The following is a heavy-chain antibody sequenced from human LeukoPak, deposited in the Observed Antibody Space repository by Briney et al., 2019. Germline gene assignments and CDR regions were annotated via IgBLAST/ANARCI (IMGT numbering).Heavy chain of an antibody. CDR3: AKSDSSDYFVPHGNLDN. D-gene: IGHD3-22*01. CDR1: GFSVSSTY. Sequence: GGSLRLSCAASGFSVSSTYMSWVRQAPGKGLEWVSGISASDGTTYYADSVKGRFIISRDNSKSTLYLLMNTLRAEDTAVYYCAKSDSSDYFVPHGNLDNWGQGTLVTVTS. CDR2: ISASDGTT. V-gene: IGHV3-23*01. J-gene: IGHJ4*02.